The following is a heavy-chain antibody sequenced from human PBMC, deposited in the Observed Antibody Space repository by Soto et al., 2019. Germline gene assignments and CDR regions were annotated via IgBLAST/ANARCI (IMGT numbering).Heavy chain of an antibody. Sequence: GESLKISCKGSGYSFTSYWIGWVRQMPGKGLEWMGIIYPGDSDTRYSPSFQGQVTISADKSISTAYLQWSSLKASDTAMYYCARQGRPSSSAGNWFDPWGQGTLVTVS. CDR1: GYSFTSYW. J-gene: IGHJ5*02. CDR2: IYPGDSDT. D-gene: IGHD6-6*01. V-gene: IGHV5-51*01. CDR3: ARQGRPSSSAGNWFDP.